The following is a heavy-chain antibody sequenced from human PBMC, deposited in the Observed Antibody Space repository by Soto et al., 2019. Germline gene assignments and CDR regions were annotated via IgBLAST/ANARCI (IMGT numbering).Heavy chain of an antibody. D-gene: IGHD3-3*01. CDR3: ARNLGVPQKKQSYHYYGMDV. CDR1: GYTFTGYY. J-gene: IGHJ6*02. CDR2: INPNSGGT. Sequence: ASVKVSCKASGYTFTGYYMHWVRQAPGQGLEWMGWINPNSGGTNYAQKFQGWVTMTRDTSISTAYMELSRLRSDDTAVYYCARNLGVPQKKQSYHYYGMDVWGQRTTVTGSS. V-gene: IGHV1-2*04.